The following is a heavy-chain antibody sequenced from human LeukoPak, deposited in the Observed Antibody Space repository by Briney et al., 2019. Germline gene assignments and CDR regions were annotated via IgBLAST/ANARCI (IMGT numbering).Heavy chain of an antibody. CDR2: INHSGST. J-gene: IGHJ4*02. Sequence: PSETLSLTCAVYGGSFSGYYWSWIRQPPGKGLEWIGEINHSGSTNYNPSLKSRVTISVDTSKNQFSLKLSSVTAADTAVYYCARVIYYDILTGYVPYYFDYWGQGTLVTVSS. V-gene: IGHV4-34*01. D-gene: IGHD3-9*01. CDR3: ARVIYYDILTGYVPYYFDY. CDR1: GGSFSGYY.